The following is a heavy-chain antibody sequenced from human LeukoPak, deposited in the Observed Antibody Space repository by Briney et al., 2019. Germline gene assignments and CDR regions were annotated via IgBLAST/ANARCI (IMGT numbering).Heavy chain of an antibody. CDR1: GFTFSSYW. V-gene: IGHV3-7*01. CDR2: IKQDGSEK. D-gene: IGHD1-26*01. CDR3: AREIVGAHWSDAFDI. J-gene: IGHJ3*02. Sequence: GGSLRLSCAASGFTFSSYWMSWVRQAPGKGLEWVANIKQDGSEKYYVDSVKGRFTISRDNAKNSLYLQMNSLRAEDTAVYYCAREIVGAHWSDAFDIWGQGTMVTVSS.